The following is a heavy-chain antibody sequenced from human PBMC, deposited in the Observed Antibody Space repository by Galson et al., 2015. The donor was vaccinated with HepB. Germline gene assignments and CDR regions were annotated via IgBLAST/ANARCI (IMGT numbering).Heavy chain of an antibody. CDR1: SGSFSDYY. Sequence: ETLSLTCAVYSGSFSDYYWSWIRQPPGKGLEWIGYIYYSGGTNYNPSLKSRVTISVDTSKNQFSLKLSSVTAADTAVYYCAWLGCGGDCPVDYWGQGTLVTVSS. CDR2: IYYSGGT. J-gene: IGHJ4*02. V-gene: IGHV4-59*01. CDR3: AWLGCGGDCPVDY. D-gene: IGHD2-21*02.